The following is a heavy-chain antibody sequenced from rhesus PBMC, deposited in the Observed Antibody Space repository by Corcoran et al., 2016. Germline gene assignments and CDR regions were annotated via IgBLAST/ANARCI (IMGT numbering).Heavy chain of an antibody. V-gene: IGHV4-165*02. CDR3: ARFGSYYPNFDF. Sequence: QVQLQESGPGLVKPSETLSLTCAVSGGSTSGYCWNWIRQPHAKGLEWIGYIGGSNGNTYYNSSLNSRVTISTDTSKNQFSLKLSSVTAADTAVYYGARFGSYYPNFDFWGQGVLVTVSS. D-gene: IGHD3-16*01. J-gene: IGHJ4*01. CDR2: IGGSNGNT. CDR1: GGSTSGYC.